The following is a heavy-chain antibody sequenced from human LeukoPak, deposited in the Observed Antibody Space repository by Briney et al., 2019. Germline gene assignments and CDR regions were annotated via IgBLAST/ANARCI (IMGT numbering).Heavy chain of an antibody. CDR3: ARKRFSPDYDFWSGYYFYYGMNV. CDR2: IIPIFGTA. Sequence: SVKVSCKASGGTFSSYTISWVRQAPGQGLEWMGGIIPIFGTANYAQKFQGRVTITADESMSTAYMELSSLRSEDTAVYYCARKRFSPDYDFWSGYYFYYGMNVWGQGTTVTVSS. J-gene: IGHJ6*02. D-gene: IGHD3-3*01. CDR1: GGTFSSYT. V-gene: IGHV1-69*13.